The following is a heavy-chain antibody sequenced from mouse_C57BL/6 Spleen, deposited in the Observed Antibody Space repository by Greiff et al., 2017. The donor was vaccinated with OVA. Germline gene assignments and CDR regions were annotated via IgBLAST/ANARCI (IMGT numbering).Heavy chain of an antibody. D-gene: IGHD1-1*01. CDR1: GYAFTNYL. Sequence: VQLQQSGAELVRPGTSVKVSCKASGYAFTNYLIEWVKQRPGQGLEWIGVINPGSGGTNYNEKFKGKATLTADKSYSTAYMQLSSLTSEDSAVYVCARGHYGSSLLDYWGQGTTLTVSS. CDR2: INPGSGGT. J-gene: IGHJ2*01. V-gene: IGHV1-54*01. CDR3: ARGHYGSSLLDY.